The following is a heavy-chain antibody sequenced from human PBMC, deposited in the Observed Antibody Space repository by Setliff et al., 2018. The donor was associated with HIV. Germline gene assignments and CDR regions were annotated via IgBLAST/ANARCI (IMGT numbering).Heavy chain of an antibody. V-gene: IGHV4-59*01. Sequence: PSETLSLTCTVSGGSISSYYWSWIRQPPGNGLELIGYIYYSGSINYHPSLKRRVTISVDTSKNQFSLKLRSVTAADTAVYYCARVRWAVAGAYYYYGMDVWGQGTTVTVSS. CDR1: GGSISSYY. CDR2: IYYSGSI. CDR3: ARVRWAVAGAYYYYGMDV. D-gene: IGHD6-19*01. J-gene: IGHJ6*02.